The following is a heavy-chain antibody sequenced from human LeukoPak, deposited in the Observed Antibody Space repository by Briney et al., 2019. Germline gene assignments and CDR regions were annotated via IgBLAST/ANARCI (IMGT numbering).Heavy chain of an antibody. Sequence: ASVKVSCKASGYTFISYYIHWVRQAPGQGLEWMGIINPSGGSTSYAQQFQGRVTMTRDTSTSTVYMELSSLRSEDTAVYYCARVFAAAGTGAIGYWGQGTLVTVSS. V-gene: IGHV1-46*01. CDR1: GYTFISYY. CDR2: INPSGGST. D-gene: IGHD6-13*01. CDR3: ARVFAAAGTGAIGY. J-gene: IGHJ4*02.